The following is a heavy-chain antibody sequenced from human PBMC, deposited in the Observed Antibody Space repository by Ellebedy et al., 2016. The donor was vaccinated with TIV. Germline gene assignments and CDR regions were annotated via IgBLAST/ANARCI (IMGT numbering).Heavy chain of an antibody. Sequence: GESLKISXAASGFTFSSYAMSWVRQAPGKGLEWVSAISGSGGSTYYADSVKGRFTISRDNSKNTLYLQMNSLRAEDTAVYYCAKNKGGLARPMDVWGQGTTVTVSS. J-gene: IGHJ6*02. CDR1: GFTFSSYA. D-gene: IGHD6-19*01. CDR2: ISGSGGST. CDR3: AKNKGGLARPMDV. V-gene: IGHV3-23*01.